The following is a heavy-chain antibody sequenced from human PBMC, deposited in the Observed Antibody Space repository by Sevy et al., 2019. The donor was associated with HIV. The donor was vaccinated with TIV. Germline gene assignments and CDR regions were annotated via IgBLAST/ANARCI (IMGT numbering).Heavy chain of an antibody. CDR3: ARGVDRATMIVVADDFDY. D-gene: IGHD3-22*01. V-gene: IGHV3-21*01. CDR1: GFTFSSYS. Sequence: GGSLRLSCAASGFTFSSYSMNWVRQAPGKGLEWVSSISSSSSYIYYADSVKGRFTISRDNAKNSLYLQMNSLRAEDMAVYYCARGVDRATMIVVADDFDYWGQGTLVTVSS. CDR2: ISSSSSYI. J-gene: IGHJ4*02.